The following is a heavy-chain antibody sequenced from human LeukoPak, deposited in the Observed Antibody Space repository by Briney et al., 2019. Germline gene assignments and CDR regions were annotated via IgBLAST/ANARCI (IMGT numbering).Heavy chain of an antibody. Sequence: GGSLRLSCAASGVTFSSYAMHWVRQAPGKGLEWVAVISYDGGNKYYADSVKGRFTISRDNSKNTLYLQMNSLRAEDTAVYYCARDLYGDYGFDYWGQGTLVTVSS. CDR1: GVTFSSYA. D-gene: IGHD4-17*01. J-gene: IGHJ4*02. V-gene: IGHV3-30-3*01. CDR3: ARDLYGDYGFDY. CDR2: ISYDGGNK.